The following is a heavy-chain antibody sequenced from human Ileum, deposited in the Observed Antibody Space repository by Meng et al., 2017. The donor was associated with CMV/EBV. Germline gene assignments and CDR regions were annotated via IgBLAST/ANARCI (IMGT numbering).Heavy chain of an antibody. CDR2: MNPNSGNT. Sequence: ASVKVSCKASGYTFTSYDINWGRQATGQGLEWMGWMNPNSGNTGYAQKFQGRVTITRNTSISTAYMALSSLRSEDTAVYYCARGLGSQLLRFDIWGQGTMVTVSS. V-gene: IGHV1-8*03. J-gene: IGHJ3*02. CDR1: GYTFTSYD. CDR3: ARGLGSQLLRFDI. D-gene: IGHD2-2*01.